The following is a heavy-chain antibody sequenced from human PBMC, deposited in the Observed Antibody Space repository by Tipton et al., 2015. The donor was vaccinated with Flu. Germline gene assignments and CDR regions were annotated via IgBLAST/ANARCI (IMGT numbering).Heavy chain of an antibody. CDR2: IYYSGST. D-gene: IGHD6-6*01. Sequence: TLSLTCTVSGGSISSYYWSWIRQPPGKGLEWIGYIYYSGSTNYNPSLKSRVTISVDTSKNQFSLKLSSVTAADTAVYYCARGGHVAARPNDYWGQGTLVTVSS. J-gene: IGHJ4*02. V-gene: IGHV4-59*01. CDR3: ARGGHVAARPNDY. CDR1: GGSISSYY.